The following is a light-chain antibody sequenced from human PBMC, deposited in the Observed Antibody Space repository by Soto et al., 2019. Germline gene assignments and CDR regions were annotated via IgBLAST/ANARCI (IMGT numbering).Light chain of an antibody. Sequence: EIVMTQSAATLSGSAGERPTLSCRAGQNIHTNLAWYQQKTGQAPRLLLYGASTGATGLPARFSGSGYGTEFNLTINSLQAEDCAVYYCQQYYNWPRTFGQGTRLEIK. CDR3: QQYYNWPRT. CDR2: GAS. J-gene: IGKJ5*01. CDR1: QNIHTN. V-gene: IGKV3-15*01.